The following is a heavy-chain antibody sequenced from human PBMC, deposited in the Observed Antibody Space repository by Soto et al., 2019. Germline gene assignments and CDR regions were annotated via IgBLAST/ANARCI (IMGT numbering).Heavy chain of an antibody. Sequence: PSETLSLTCTGSGGSISSYYWSWIRQPPGKGLEWIGYIYYSGSTNYNPSLKSRVTISVDTSKNQFSLKLSSVTAADTAVYYCARDHEPGGAYYDFWSGSQDYGMDVWGQGTTVTVSS. J-gene: IGHJ6*02. CDR1: GGSISSYY. CDR2: IYYSGST. CDR3: ARDHEPGGAYYDFWSGSQDYGMDV. D-gene: IGHD3-3*01. V-gene: IGHV4-59*01.